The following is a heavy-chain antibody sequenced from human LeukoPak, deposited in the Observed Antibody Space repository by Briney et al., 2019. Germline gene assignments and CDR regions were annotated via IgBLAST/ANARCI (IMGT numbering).Heavy chain of an antibody. CDR1: GFTFSSYA. D-gene: IGHD2-21*02. CDR3: VKALGDSLYYGMDV. CDR2: ITSNGGTT. V-gene: IGHV3-64D*09. J-gene: IGHJ6*02. Sequence: AGGSLRLSCSASGFTFSSYAMHWVRQAPAKGLEDVSGITSNGGTTQYADSVKGRFTISRDSSKNTLFLQMSSLRAEDTAVYYCVKALGDSLYYGMDVWGQGTTVIVSS.